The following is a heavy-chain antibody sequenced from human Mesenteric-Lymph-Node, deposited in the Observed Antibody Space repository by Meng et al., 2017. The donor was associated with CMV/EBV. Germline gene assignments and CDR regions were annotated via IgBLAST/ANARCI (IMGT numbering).Heavy chain of an antibody. CDR1: GGTFSSYA. J-gene: IGHJ3*02. CDR2: IIPIFGTA. V-gene: IGHV1-69*05. Sequence: SVKVSCKASGGTFSSYAISWVRQAPGQGLEWMGGIIPIFGTANYVQKLQGRVTMTTDTSTSTAYMELRSLRSDDTAVYYCARDLNYYPYGAFDIWGQGTMVTVSS. D-gene: IGHD3-10*01. CDR3: ARDLNYYPYGAFDI.